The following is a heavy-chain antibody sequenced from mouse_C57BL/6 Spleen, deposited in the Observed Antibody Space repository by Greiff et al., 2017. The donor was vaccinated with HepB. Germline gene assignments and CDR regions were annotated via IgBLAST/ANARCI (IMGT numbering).Heavy chain of an antibody. V-gene: IGHV1-26*01. CDR3: ARWDYYGLVYAMDY. CDR2: INPNNGGT. J-gene: IGHJ4*01. CDR1: GYTFTDYY. D-gene: IGHD1-1*01. Sequence: EVQLQQSGPELVKPGASVKISCKASGYTFTDYYMNWVKQSHGKSLEWIGDINPNNGGTSYNQKFKGKATLTVDKSSSTAYMELRSLTSEDSAVYYCARWDYYGLVYAMDYWGQGTSVTVSS.